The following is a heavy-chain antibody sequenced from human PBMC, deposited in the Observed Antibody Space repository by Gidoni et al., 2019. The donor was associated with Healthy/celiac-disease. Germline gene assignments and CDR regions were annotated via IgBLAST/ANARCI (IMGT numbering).Heavy chain of an antibody. D-gene: IGHD3-16*01. Sequence: QVQLQQWGAGLLKPSETLSLTCAVYGGSFSGYYWSWIRQPPGKGLEWIGEINHSGSTNYNPSLKSRVTISVDTSKNQFSLKLSPVTAADTAVYYCARGGGDGYKGPRYWGQGTLVTVSS. CDR2: INHSGST. CDR3: ARGGGDGYKGPRY. V-gene: IGHV4-34*01. CDR1: GGSFSGYY. J-gene: IGHJ4*02.